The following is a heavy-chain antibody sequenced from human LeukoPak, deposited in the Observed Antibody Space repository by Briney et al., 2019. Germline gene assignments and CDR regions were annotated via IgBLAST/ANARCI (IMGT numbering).Heavy chain of an antibody. Sequence: GGCLRLSCAASGFIFTNYAMNWVRQPPGGGLQWVSGVSSTGDSTYYADSVKGRFTISRDNSKNTLYLQMNSLRAEDTAVYYCAKGITMVRGVIDYYGMDVWGKGTTVTVSS. V-gene: IGHV3-23*01. J-gene: IGHJ6*04. CDR2: VSSTGDST. D-gene: IGHD3-10*01. CDR3: AKGITMVRGVIDYYGMDV. CDR1: GFIFTNYA.